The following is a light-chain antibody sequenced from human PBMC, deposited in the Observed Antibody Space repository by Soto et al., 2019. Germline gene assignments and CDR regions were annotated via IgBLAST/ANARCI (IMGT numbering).Light chain of an antibody. J-gene: IGKJ5*01. Sequence: EIVLTQSPATLSLSPGEIATLSCSASQSISNYLAWYQHKPGQAPRLLIYDASNRATATPPRFSGSGSGKDFTLTISSLEPEDFAVYYCKQRSAGVTFGQGTRLEIK. CDR3: KQRSAGVT. V-gene: IGKV3-11*01. CDR1: QSISNY. CDR2: DAS.